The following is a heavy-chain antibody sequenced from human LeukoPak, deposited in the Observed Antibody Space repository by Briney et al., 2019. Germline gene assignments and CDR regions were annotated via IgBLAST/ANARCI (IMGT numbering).Heavy chain of an antibody. CDR3: AKAGIGVVGYFDY. CDR2: IRGSGGGT. D-gene: IGHD6-19*01. Sequence: PGGSLRLSSAASGFTFSSYAMSWVRQAPGKGLEWVSAIRGSGGGTYYADSVKGRFTISRDNSKNTLYLQMNSLRDEDTALYYCAKAGIGVVGYFDYWGQGTLVTVSS. CDR1: GFTFSSYA. V-gene: IGHV3-23*01. J-gene: IGHJ4*02.